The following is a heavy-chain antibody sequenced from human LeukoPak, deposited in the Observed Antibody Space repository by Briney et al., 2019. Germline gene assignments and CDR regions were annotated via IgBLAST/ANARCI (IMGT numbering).Heavy chain of an antibody. CDR2: MSGSGYYT. Sequence: GGSLRLSCAASGLAFSNFAMSWVRQAPGKGLEWVSAMSGSGYYTYYVDSVKGRFTISSDNSKNTLYLQMNSLRAEDTAVYYCAKDFDDCSSTSCYWLAVAGTLPEYWGQGTLVTVSS. D-gene: IGHD2-2*01. V-gene: IGHV3-23*01. CDR3: AKDFDDCSSTSCYWLAVAGTLPEY. CDR1: GLAFSNFA. J-gene: IGHJ4*02.